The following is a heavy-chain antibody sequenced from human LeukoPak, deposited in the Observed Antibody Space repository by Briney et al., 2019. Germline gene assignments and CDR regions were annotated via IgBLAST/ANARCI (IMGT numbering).Heavy chain of an antibody. CDR3: AREDYYDSSGFYYFDY. V-gene: IGHV4-4*07. J-gene: IGHJ4*02. CDR2: IYTSGTT. CDR1: GGSISSYY. D-gene: IGHD3-22*01. Sequence: PSETLSLTCTVSGGSISSYYWSWILQPAGKGLEWIGRIYTSGTTNYNPSLKSRVTISVDKSKNQFSLKLSSVTAADTAVYYCAREDYYDSSGFYYFDYWGQGTLVTVSS.